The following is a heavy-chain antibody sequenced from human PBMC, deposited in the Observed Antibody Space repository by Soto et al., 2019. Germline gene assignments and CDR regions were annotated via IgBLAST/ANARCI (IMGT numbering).Heavy chain of an antibody. CDR3: ARVSGSYYYGMDV. D-gene: IGHD1-26*01. CDR2: IYHSGST. Sequence: QVQLQESGPGLVKPSGTLSLTCAVSGGSISSSNWWSWVRQPPGKGLEWIGEIYHSGSTNCNPSLNGRVTISIDKSKNQCSLKLSSVPAADTAVYYCARVSGSYYYGMDVWGQGITVTVSS. CDR1: GGSISSSNW. J-gene: IGHJ6*02. V-gene: IGHV4-4*02.